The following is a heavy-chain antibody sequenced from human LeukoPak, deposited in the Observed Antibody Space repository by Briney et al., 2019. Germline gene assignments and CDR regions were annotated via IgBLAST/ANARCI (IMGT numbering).Heavy chain of an antibody. J-gene: IGHJ5*02. CDR2: IYNSGST. CDR3: ARHGGSHYDSSGYYLEDDWFDP. D-gene: IGHD3-22*01. CDR1: GGSISSYY. Sequence: SETLSLTCTVSGGSISSYYWSWIRQPPGKGLEWIGYIYNSGSTSYNPSLKSRVTISVGTSKNQFSLKMSSVTAADTAVYYCARHGGSHYDSSGYYLEDDWFDPWGQGTLVTVSS. V-gene: IGHV4-59*08.